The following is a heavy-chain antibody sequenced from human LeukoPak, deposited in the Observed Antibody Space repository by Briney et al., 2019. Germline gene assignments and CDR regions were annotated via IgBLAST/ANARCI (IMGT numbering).Heavy chain of an antibody. V-gene: IGHV3-30-3*01. CDR2: ISYDGSDK. D-gene: IGHD7-27*01. CDR1: QFTFTYYA. Sequence: QPGRSLRLSCAASQFTFTYYAMHWVRQAPGKGLEWVAIISYDGSDKYYADSVKGRFSIFRDNSKNTQYLQMDSLRPGDTAVYYCARDANWGEIDYWGQGTLVTVSS. J-gene: IGHJ4*02. CDR3: ARDANWGEIDY.